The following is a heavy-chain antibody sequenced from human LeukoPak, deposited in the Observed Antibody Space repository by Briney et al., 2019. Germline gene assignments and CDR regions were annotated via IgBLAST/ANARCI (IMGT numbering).Heavy chain of an antibody. V-gene: IGHV4-59*01. J-gene: IGHJ4*02. CDR3: ARGQWLVPFDY. Sequence: PSETLSLTCTVSGGSISSYYWSWIRQPPGKGLEWIGYIYYSGSTNYNPSLKSRVTISVDTFKNQFSLKLSSVTAADTAVYYCARGQWLVPFDYWGQGTLVTVSS. D-gene: IGHD6-19*01. CDR1: GGSISSYY. CDR2: IYYSGST.